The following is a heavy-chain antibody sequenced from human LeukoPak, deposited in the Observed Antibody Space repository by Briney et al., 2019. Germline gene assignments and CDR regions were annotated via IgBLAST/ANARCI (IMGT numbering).Heavy chain of an antibody. D-gene: IGHD6-19*01. CDR2: ISGSGETT. CDR1: GLTFSSYA. Sequence: GGSLRLSCAASGLTFSSYAMSWVRQAPGKGLEWVSVISGSGETTYYADSVKGRFTISRDNSKNTVYLQMNSLRAEDTAIYYCATMEAVANPEGFDYWGQGTLVTVSS. CDR3: ATMEAVANPEGFDY. J-gene: IGHJ4*02. V-gene: IGHV3-23*01.